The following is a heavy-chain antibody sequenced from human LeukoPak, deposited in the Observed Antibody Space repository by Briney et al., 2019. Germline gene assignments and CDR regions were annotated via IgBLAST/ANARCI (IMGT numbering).Heavy chain of an antibody. CDR1: GYTFTGYY. J-gene: IGHJ5*02. V-gene: IGHV1-2*02. CDR3: ARGADQTTVIDEGWFDP. Sequence: ASVKVSCKASGYTFTGYYIHWVRQAPGQGLEWMGWINPNSGGTNYAQKFPGRVTMTRDTSISTVYMELSSLRSEDTAVYYCARGADQTTVIDEGWFDPWGQGTLVTVSS. D-gene: IGHD4-17*01. CDR2: INPNSGGT.